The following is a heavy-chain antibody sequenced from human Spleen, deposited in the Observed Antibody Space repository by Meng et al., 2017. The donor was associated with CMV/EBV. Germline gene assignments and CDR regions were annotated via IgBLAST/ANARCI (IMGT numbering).Heavy chain of an antibody. CDR3: ARVAGTHPDY. D-gene: IGHD6-19*01. V-gene: IGHV4-39*07. Sequence: QQQLLARGPGLVKPSETLSLPCTVSGGSISSSSYYWGWIRQPPGKGLEWIGSIYYSGSTYYNPSLKSRVTISVDTSKNQFSLKLSSVTAADTAVYYCARVAGTHPDYWGQGTLVTVSS. J-gene: IGHJ4*02. CDR2: IYYSGST. CDR1: GGSISSSSYY.